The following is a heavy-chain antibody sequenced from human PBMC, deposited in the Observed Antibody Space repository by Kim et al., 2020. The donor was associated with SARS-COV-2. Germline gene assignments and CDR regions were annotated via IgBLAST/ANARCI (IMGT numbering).Heavy chain of an antibody. CDR2: IDWDDDK. V-gene: IGHV2-70*01. CDR1: GLSLSTSGMC. J-gene: IGHJ6*02. D-gene: IGHD3-22*01. Sequence: SGPTLVKPTQTLTLTCTFSGLSLSTSGMCVSWIRQPPGKALEWLALIDWDDDKYYSTSLKTRLTISKDTSKNQVVLTMTNMDPVDTATYYCARYYYDSSGYYYGMDVWGQGTTVTVSS. CDR3: ARYYYDSSGYYYGMDV.